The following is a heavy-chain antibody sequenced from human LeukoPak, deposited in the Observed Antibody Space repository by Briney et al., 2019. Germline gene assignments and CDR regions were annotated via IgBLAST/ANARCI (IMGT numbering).Heavy chain of an antibody. CDR1: GGTFSSYA. J-gene: IGHJ4*02. CDR2: INPSGGNT. CDR3: ARDTTHSGYGEFDY. V-gene: IGHV1-46*01. Sequence: GASVKVSCKASGGTFSSYAISRVRQAPGQGLEWMGIINPSGGNTNYAQKFQGRVTMTRDMSTSTVYMELSSLRSEDTAVYYCARDTTHSGYGEFDYWGQGTLVTVSS. D-gene: IGHD5-12*01.